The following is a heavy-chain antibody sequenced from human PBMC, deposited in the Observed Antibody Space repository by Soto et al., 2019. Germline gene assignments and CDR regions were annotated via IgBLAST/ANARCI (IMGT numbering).Heavy chain of an antibody. D-gene: IGHD2-21*01. J-gene: IGHJ3*02. Sequence: QVRLEQSGPDVKTPGASVKVSCQASGYTFNIYAIHWVRQAPGQRPEWMGWMNAGNGNTEYSPKFHGRVTMTRDRYARAAYMELSGLTSEDTAVYYCARDCTYCGGDTGREAFDIWGQGTMVTVS. CDR2: MNAGNGNT. CDR3: ARDCTYCGGDTGREAFDI. V-gene: IGHV1-3*01. CDR1: GYTFNIYA.